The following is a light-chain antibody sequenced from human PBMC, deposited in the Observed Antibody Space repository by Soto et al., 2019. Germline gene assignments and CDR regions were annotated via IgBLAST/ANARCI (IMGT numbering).Light chain of an antibody. CDR3: SSYAGSNNLVV. CDR2: DVT. Sequence: QSALTQPPSASGSPGQSVTISCTGTSRDVGGYQYVSWYQQHPGKAPKLMIYDVTKRPSGVPDRFSGSKSGNTASLTVSGLQAEDEADYYCSSYAGSNNLVVLGTGTKVTVL. J-gene: IGLJ1*01. V-gene: IGLV2-8*01. CDR1: SRDVGGYQY.